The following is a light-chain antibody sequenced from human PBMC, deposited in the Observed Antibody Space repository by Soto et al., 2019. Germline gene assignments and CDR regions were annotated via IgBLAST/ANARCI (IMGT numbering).Light chain of an antibody. CDR1: QSVSSSY. V-gene: IGKV3-20*01. CDR3: QQYGSSPRT. Sequence: VFTVSPGPLSLSPGERATLSCRASQSVSSSYLAWYQQKPGQAPRLLIYGASSRATGIPDRFSGSGSGTDFTLTISRLEPEDFAVYYCQQYGSSPRTFGQGTKVDI. CDR2: GAS. J-gene: IGKJ1*01.